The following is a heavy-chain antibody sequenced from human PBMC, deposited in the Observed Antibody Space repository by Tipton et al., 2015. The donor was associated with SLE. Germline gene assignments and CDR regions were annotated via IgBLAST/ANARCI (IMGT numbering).Heavy chain of an antibody. Sequence: TLSLTCTVSGGFITGRSYYWGWIRQSPGKGLEWIGSLYHSGSTGYNPSLQSRVTISLDTSKNQFSLQLTSVTAADTAVFYCARCKVNGNSFYVGDAFDIWGQGTMVSVSS. V-gene: IGHV4-39*07. CDR1: GGFITGRSYY. CDR3: ARCKVNGNSFYVGDAFDI. CDR2: LYHSGST. J-gene: IGHJ3*02. D-gene: IGHD5/OR15-5a*01.